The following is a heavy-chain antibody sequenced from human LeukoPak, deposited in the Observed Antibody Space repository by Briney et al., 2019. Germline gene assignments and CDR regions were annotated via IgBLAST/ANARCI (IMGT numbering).Heavy chain of an antibody. D-gene: IGHD3-16*01. V-gene: IGHV3-74*01. CDR1: GFTFSNYW. J-gene: IGHJ4*02. CDR3: AREFMIGSSLLRYFDY. Sequence: GGSLGLSCAASGFTFSNYWIHWLRQAPGEGPVWVSRISPDGSITHFADSVEGRFTLSRDNAKSLVYLQMNSLRVEESAVYYCAREFMIGSSLLRYFDYWGQGTLVTVSS. CDR2: ISPDGSIT.